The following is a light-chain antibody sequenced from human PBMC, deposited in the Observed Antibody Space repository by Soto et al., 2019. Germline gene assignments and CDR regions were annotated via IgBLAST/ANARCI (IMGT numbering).Light chain of an antibody. J-gene: IGKJ2*01. V-gene: IGKV1-5*03. Sequence: DIQMTQSPSTPSASVGDRVTITCRASQSISSRLAWYQQKPGKAPKRLIYKASSLESGVPSRVSGSGSGTEFSVTIGSLQPGDFATYYCQQYNSYSGDFGQGGKLEI. CDR2: KAS. CDR3: QQYNSYSGD. CDR1: QSISSR.